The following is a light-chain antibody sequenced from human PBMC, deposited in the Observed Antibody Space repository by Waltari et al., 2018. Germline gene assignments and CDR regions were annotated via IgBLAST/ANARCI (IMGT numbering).Light chain of an antibody. CDR1: QSVSSN. CDR2: GAS. J-gene: IGKJ4*01. CDR3: QQYNNWPLT. Sequence: ETGMTQSPDTLSVSAGERATLSCRASQSVSSNLAWYQHKPGQAPRLLIYGASIRAPGIPARFSGSGSGTEFTLTISSLQSEDFAVYYCQQYNNWPLTFGGGTKVEIK. V-gene: IGKV3-15*01.